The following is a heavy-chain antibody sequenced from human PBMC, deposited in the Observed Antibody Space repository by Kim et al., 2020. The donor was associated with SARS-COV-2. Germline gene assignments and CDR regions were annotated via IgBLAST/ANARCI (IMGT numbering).Heavy chain of an antibody. J-gene: IGHJ6*02. CDR3: AKGGGSYYYYGMDV. CDR2: ISWNSGSI. V-gene: IGHV3-9*01. Sequence: GGSLRLSCAASGFIFGDYAMHWVRQAPGKGLEWVSGISWNSGSIGYADSVKGRFTISRDNAKNSLYLQMNSLRAEDTALYYCAKGGGSYYYYGMDVWGQGTTVTVSS. CDR1: GFIFGDYA. D-gene: IGHD5-12*01.